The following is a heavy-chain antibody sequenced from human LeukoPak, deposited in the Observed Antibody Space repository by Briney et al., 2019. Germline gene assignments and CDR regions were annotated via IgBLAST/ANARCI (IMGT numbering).Heavy chain of an antibody. CDR1: GFTFDDYG. CDR2: INSDGSST. V-gene: IGHV3-74*01. D-gene: IGHD3-16*02. Sequence: GGSLRLSCAASGFTFDDYGMSWVRQAPGKGLVWVSLINSDGSSTTYADSVKGRFTISRDNAKNTLYLQMNSLRAEDTAVYYCARESVELSLCGYDSWGQGTLVTVSS. CDR3: ARESVELSLCGYDS. J-gene: IGHJ4*02.